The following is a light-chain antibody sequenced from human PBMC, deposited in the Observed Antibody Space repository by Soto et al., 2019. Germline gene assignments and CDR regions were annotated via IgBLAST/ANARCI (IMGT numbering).Light chain of an antibody. CDR2: EGS. J-gene: IGLJ2*01. CDR3: CSYAGSSTFLV. Sequence: QSALTQPASVSGSPGQSITISCTGTSSDVGSYNLVSWYQQHPGKAPNLMIYEGSKRPSGVSNRFSGSKSGNTASLTISGLQAEDEADYYCCSYAGSSTFLVFGGGTQLTVL. V-gene: IGLV2-23*03. CDR1: SSDVGSYNL.